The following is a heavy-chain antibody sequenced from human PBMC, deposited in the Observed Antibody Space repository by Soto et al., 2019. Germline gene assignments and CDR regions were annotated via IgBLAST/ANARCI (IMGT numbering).Heavy chain of an antibody. CDR1: GYSFTSYW. CDR3: AILGYCSSTSCYTNPYYYYGMDV. CDR2: IDPSDSYT. D-gene: IGHD2-2*02. V-gene: IGHV5-10-1*01. J-gene: IGHJ6*02. Sequence: PGESLKISCKGSGYSFTSYWISWVRQMPGKGLEWMGRIDPSDSYTNYSPSFQGHVTISADKSISTAYLQWSSLKASDTAMYYCAILGYCSSTSCYTNPYYYYGMDVWGQGTTVTVAS.